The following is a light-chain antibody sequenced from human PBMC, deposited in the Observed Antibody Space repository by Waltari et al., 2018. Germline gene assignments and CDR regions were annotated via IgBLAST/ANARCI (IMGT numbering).Light chain of an antibody. V-gene: IGKV4-1*01. Sequence: DIVMTQSPDSLAVSLGERATINCKSSQSVLYSSNNKNYLAWYQQKPGQPPNLLIYWAATRESGVPERFSGSGSGTDFTLTISSLQAEDVAVYYCQQYYSTPVTFGQGTKLEIK. CDR3: QQYYSTPVT. CDR2: WAA. J-gene: IGKJ2*01. CDR1: QSVLYSSNNKNY.